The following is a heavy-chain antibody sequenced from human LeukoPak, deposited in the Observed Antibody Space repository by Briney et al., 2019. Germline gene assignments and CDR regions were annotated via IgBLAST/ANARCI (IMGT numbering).Heavy chain of an antibody. CDR2: ISSSSSYI. CDR3: ARAGRGLRYFDWLTYDY. CDR1: GFTFSSFS. Sequence: GGSLRLSCAASGFTFSSFSMNWVRQAPGKGLEWVSSISSSSSYIYYADSVKGRFTISRDNAKDSLYLQMNSLRAEDTAVYYCARAGRGLRYFDWLTYDYWGQGTLVTVSS. V-gene: IGHV3-21*01. D-gene: IGHD3-9*01. J-gene: IGHJ4*02.